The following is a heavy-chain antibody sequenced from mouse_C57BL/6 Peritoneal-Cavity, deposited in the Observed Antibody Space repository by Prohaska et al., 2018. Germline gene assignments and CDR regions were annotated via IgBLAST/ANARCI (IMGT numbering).Heavy chain of an antibody. CDR1: GIDFSRYW. Sequence: EVKLLQSGGGLVQPGGSLKLSCAASGIDFSRYWMSWVRRAQGKGLEWIGEINPDSSTINYATSLKDKFIISRDNAKNTLYLQMSKVRSEDTALYYCARPDDYAWFAYWGQGTLVTVSA. J-gene: IGHJ3*01. CDR2: INPDSSTI. V-gene: IGHV4-1*01. CDR3: ARPDDYAWFAY. D-gene: IGHD2-4*01.